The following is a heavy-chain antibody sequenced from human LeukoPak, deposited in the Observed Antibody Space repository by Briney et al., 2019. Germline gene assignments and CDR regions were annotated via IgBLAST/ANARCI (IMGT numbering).Heavy chain of an antibody. J-gene: IGHJ4*02. CDR1: GFTFSSYG. Sequence: GRSLRLSCAASGFTFSSYGMRWVRQAPGKGLEWVAVISYDGSNKYYADSVKRRFTISRDNSKNTLYLQMSSLRAEDTAVYYCAKADYDYVWGSYRYGPGAPADYWGQGTLVTVSS. V-gene: IGHV3-30*18. D-gene: IGHD3-16*02. CDR2: ISYDGSNK. CDR3: AKADYDYVWGSYRYGPGAPADY.